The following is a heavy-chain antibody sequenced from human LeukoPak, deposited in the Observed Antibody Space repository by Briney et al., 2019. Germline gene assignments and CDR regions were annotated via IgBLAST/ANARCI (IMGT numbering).Heavy chain of an antibody. CDR2: ISYDGSNK. J-gene: IGHJ4*02. CDR3: AKDSSAYSGSYYDY. D-gene: IGHD1-26*01. V-gene: IGHV3-30*04. CDR1: GFTFSSYA. Sequence: GGSLRLSCAASGFTFSSYAMHWVRQAPGKGLEWVAVISYDGSNKYYADSVKGRFTISRDNSKNTLYLQMNSLRAEDTAIYYCAKDSSAYSGSYYDYWGQGTLVTVSS.